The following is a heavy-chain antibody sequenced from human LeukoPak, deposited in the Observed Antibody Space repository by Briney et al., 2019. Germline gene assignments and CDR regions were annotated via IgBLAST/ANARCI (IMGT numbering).Heavy chain of an antibody. D-gene: IGHD2-2*01. J-gene: IGHJ5*02. Sequence: ASSVNVSCKGSGYTFTGYYMHWVRQAPGQGREWMGWINPNSGGTNYAHKFQGRVTMTRDTSISTAYMELSRMRSDDTAVYYCARNPPPYCSSTSCQEYWFDPWGQGTLVTVSS. V-gene: IGHV1-2*02. CDR3: ARNPPPYCSSTSCQEYWFDP. CDR2: INPNSGGT. CDR1: GYTFTGYY.